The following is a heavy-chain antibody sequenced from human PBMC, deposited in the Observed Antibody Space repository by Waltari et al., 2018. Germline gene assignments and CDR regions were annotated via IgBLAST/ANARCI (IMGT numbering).Heavy chain of an antibody. J-gene: IGHJ3*02. V-gene: IGHV4-34*01. D-gene: IGHD6-13*01. Sequence: QVQLQQWCAGLLKPSETLSLTCAVYGGSFSGYYWSWIRQPPGKGLEWIGEINHSGSTNYNPSLKSRVTIAVDTSKNQFSLKLSSVTAADTAVYYCARHPLGYSSSLLYAFDIWGQGTMVTVSS. CDR1: GGSFSGYY. CDR2: INHSGST. CDR3: ARHPLGYSSSLLYAFDI.